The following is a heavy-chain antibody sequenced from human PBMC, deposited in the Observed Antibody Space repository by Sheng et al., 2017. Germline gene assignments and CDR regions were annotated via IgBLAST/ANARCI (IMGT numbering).Heavy chain of an antibody. J-gene: IGHJ4*02. CDR1: GFTVSSNY. V-gene: IGHV3-66*02. CDR2: IYSGGNT. Sequence: EVQLVESGGNLVHPGGSLRLSCAASGFTVSSNYMSWVRQAPGKGLEWVSLIYSGGNTYYADSVKGRFTISRDNSKNTLYLQVNSLRAEDTAVYYCSRLNYDYVWGSFSPSDYWGQGTLVTVSS. CDR3: SRLNYDYVWGSFSPSDY. D-gene: IGHD3-16*01.